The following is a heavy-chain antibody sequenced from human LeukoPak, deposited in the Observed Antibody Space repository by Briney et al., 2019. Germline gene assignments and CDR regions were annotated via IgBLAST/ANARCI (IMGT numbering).Heavy chain of an antibody. CDR2: IYPGDSDT. J-gene: IGHJ4*02. Sequence: GESLKISCKGSGYSFTSYWIGWVRQMPGKGLEWMGIIYPGDSDTRYSPSFQGQVTISADKSISTAYLQWSSLKASDTAMYYCARTMMDSSGYYRPFDYWGQGTLVTVSS. V-gene: IGHV5-51*01. CDR1: GYSFTSYW. D-gene: IGHD3-22*01. CDR3: ARTMMDSSGYYRPFDY.